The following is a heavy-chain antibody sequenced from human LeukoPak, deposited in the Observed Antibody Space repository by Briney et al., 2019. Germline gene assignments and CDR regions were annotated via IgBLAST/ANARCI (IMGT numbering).Heavy chain of an antibody. V-gene: IGHV1-18*01. CDR2: TSAYNGNT. D-gene: IGHD2-15*01. Sequence: GASVKVSCKASGYTFTSYGISWVRQAPRQGLEWMGWTSAYNGNTNYAQKLQGRVTMTTDTSTSTAYMELRSLRSDDTAVYYCARARGYCSGGSCYADYWGQGTLVTVSS. CDR1: GYTFTSYG. J-gene: IGHJ4*02. CDR3: ARARGYCSGGSCYADY.